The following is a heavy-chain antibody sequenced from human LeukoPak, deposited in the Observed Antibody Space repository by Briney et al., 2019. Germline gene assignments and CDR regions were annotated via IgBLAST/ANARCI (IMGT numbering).Heavy chain of an antibody. CDR2: IIPIFGTA. J-gene: IGHJ3*02. Sequence: SVKVSCKASGGTFTSYAISWVRHAPGQGLEWMGGIIPIFGTANYAQKFQGRVTITADESTSTAYMELSGLRSEDTAVYYCGAGSGSYFEAFDIWGQGTMVTVSS. V-gene: IGHV1-69*01. CDR3: GAGSGSYFEAFDI. CDR1: GGTFTSYA. D-gene: IGHD3-10*01.